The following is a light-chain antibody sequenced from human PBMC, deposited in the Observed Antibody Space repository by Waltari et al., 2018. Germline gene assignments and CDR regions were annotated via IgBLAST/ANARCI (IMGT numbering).Light chain of an antibody. J-gene: IGKJ1*01. CDR1: QSVSRY. CDR2: DGS. V-gene: IGKV3-20*01. CDR3: QKYGSLPAT. Sequence: EIVLTQSPGTLSLSPGERATLSCRASQSVSRYLACYQQKPVQAPRLLIYDGSSRSPGIPYRFSGSGSGTDFSLTISRLEPEDFAVYYCQKYGSLPATFGQGTKVEIK.